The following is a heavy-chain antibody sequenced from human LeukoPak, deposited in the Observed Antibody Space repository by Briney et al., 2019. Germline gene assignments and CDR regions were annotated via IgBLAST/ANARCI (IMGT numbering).Heavy chain of an antibody. J-gene: IGHJ5*02. Sequence: SETLSLTCAVYGGSFSGYYWSWIRQPPGKGLEWIGEINHSGSTNHNPSLKSRVTISVDTSKNQFSLKLSPVTAADTAMYYCARLITMVRGLEDWFDPWGQGSLVTVSS. V-gene: IGHV4-34*01. CDR3: ARLITMVRGLEDWFDP. D-gene: IGHD3-10*01. CDR2: INHSGST. CDR1: GGSFSGYY.